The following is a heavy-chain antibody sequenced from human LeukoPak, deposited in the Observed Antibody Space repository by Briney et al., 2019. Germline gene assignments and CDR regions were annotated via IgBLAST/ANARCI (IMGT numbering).Heavy chain of an antibody. D-gene: IGHD1-7*01. CDR3: ARENWNYTLLLYYFDY. CDR1: GGSISSGSYY. Sequence: SQTLSLTCTVSGGSISSGSYYWSWIRQPAGKGLEWIGRIYTSGSTNYNPSLKSRVTISVDTSKNQFSLKLSSVTAADTAVYYCARENWNYTLLLYYFDYWGQGTLVTVSS. CDR2: IYTSGST. J-gene: IGHJ4*02. V-gene: IGHV4-61*02.